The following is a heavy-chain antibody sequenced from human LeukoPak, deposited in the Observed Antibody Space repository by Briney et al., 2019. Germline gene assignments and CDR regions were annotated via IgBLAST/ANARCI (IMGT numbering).Heavy chain of an antibody. J-gene: IGHJ3*02. CDR1: GFTFNSCG. CDR2: IWYDGSNK. D-gene: IGHD4-17*01. CDR3: ARNQDYGVYNSVGAFDI. V-gene: IGHV3-33*01. Sequence: PGGSLRLSCAASGFTFNSCGMHWVRQAPGKGLEWVAVIWYDGSNKYYADSVKGRFTISRDNSKNTLYLQMNSLRAEDTAVYYCARNQDYGVYNSVGAFDIWGQGTMVTVSS.